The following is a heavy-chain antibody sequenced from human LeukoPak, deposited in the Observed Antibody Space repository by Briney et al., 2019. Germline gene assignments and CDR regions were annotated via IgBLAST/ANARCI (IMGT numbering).Heavy chain of an antibody. D-gene: IGHD5-18*01. CDR1: GFTFSSYW. CDR2: IKKDGSEK. Sequence: GGSLRLSCAASGFTFSSYWMSWVRQAPGKGLEWVANIKKDGSEKYYVDSVKGRFTISRDNAKTSLYLQMNSLRAEDTAVYYCARDLSGVTGYSYGRGIDYWGQGTLVTVSS. J-gene: IGHJ4*02. CDR3: ARDLSGVTGYSYGRGIDY. V-gene: IGHV3-7*01.